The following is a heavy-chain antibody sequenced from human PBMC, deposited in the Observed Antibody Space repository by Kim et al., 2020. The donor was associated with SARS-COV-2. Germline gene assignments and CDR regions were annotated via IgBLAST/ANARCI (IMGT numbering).Heavy chain of an antibody. V-gene: IGHV3-43*02. CDR3: TKDGSSGWYSVGY. J-gene: IGHJ4*02. Sequence: GGSLRLSCAASGFTFDDYAMHLVRQAPGKGLEWVSLISGDGDSTYYADSVKGRFTISRDNSKNSLYLQMNSLRSEDTALYYCTKDGSSGWYSVGYWGQGTLVTVSS. D-gene: IGHD6-19*01. CDR1: GFTFDDYA. CDR2: ISGDGDST.